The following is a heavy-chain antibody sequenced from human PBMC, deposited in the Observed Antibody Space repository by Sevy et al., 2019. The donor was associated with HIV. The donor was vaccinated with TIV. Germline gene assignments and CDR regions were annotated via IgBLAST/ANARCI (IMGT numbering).Heavy chain of an antibody. CDR2: LSGNGGST. CDR3: AKDRIWELGDAFDI. J-gene: IGHJ3*02. CDR1: GFTFSSYA. D-gene: IGHD1-7*01. V-gene: IGHV3-23*01. Sequence: QGGSLRLSCSASGFTFSSYAMSWVRQAPGKGLEWVSGLSGNGGSTNYADSVKGRFALSRDNSKNTLYLQMNNLRAEDTAIYFCAKDRIWELGDAFDIWGQGTMVTVSS.